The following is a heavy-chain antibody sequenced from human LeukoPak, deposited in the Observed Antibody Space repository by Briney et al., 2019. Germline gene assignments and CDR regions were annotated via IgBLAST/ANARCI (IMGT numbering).Heavy chain of an antibody. Sequence: PSETLSLTCTVSGGSISSYYWSWIRQPAGKGLEWIGRIYTSGSTNYNPSLKSRVTISVDKSKNQFSLKLSSVTAADTAVYYCATGLYDFWSGYSMDVWGKGTTVTVSS. CDR3: ATGLYDFWSGYSMDV. CDR1: GGSISSYY. V-gene: IGHV4-4*07. J-gene: IGHJ6*03. CDR2: IYTSGST. D-gene: IGHD3-3*01.